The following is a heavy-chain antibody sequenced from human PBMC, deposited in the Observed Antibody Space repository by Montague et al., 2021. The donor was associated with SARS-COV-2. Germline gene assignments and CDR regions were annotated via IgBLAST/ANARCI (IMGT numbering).Heavy chain of an antibody. CDR2: AYYRSKWYN. Sequence: CAISGDSVSSYSAASDWVRKCLSSGLEWMAWAYYRSKWYNDYAVSVRGRVTIHPDTSKNQFSLQLNSVTPEDTAIYYCTSGREGNYNVMDVWGQGTTVTVSS. V-gene: IGHV6-1*01. CDR3: TSGREGNYNVMDV. CDR1: GDSVSSYSAA. D-gene: IGHD1-1*01. J-gene: IGHJ6*02.